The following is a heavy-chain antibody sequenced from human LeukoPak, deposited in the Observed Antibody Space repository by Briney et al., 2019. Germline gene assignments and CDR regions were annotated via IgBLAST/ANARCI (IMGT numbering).Heavy chain of an antibody. V-gene: IGHV1-69*10. Sequence: GASVKVSCKVSGGTFSSNAISWVRQAPGQGLEWMGGIIPIFNIVNYAQKFQGRVTIIADNSASTAYMELSSLSSDDTAVYYCAREQVVVTAMGRSARWLDPWGEGTLVTVSS. J-gene: IGHJ5*02. D-gene: IGHD2-21*02. CDR1: GGTFSSNA. CDR3: AREQVVVTAMGRSARWLDP. CDR2: IIPIFNIV.